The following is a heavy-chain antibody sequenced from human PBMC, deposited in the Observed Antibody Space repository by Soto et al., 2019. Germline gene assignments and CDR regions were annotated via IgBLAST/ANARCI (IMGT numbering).Heavy chain of an antibody. Sequence: GGSLRLSCTASGFTFSMHWMHWVRQVPGKGPEWVSRISDDGSRADYADSVKGRFTISRDNAKNTLYLEMHVLRADDTAVYYCTRGPRPSSVGTGAFWGQGTPVTVSS. CDR2: ISDDGSRA. V-gene: IGHV3-74*01. CDR1: GFTFSMHW. CDR3: TRGPRPSSVGTGAF. J-gene: IGHJ4*02. D-gene: IGHD3-10*01.